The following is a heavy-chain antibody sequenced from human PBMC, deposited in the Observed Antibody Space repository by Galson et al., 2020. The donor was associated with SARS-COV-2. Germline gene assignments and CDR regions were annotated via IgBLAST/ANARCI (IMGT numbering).Heavy chain of an antibody. Sequence: ASVKVSCKTSGYAFTSYHVHWVRQAPGQGLEWVGVINPSGDITSYAQKLRGRVTVTRDMSTQTVYMELSSLTSEDTAVYYCAREWGDINSSVFDYWGQGSLVVVSS. CDR1: GYAFTSYH. V-gene: IGHV1-46*04. D-gene: IGHD2-21*01. J-gene: IGHJ4*02. CDR2: INPSGDIT. CDR3: AREWGDINSSVFDY.